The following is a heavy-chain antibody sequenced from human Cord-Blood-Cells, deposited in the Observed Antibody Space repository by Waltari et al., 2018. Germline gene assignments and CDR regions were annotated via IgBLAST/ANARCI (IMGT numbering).Heavy chain of an antibody. CDR3: ARLNGDYFDY. CDR2: INHSGST. V-gene: IGHV4-34*01. J-gene: IGHJ4*02. Sequence: QVQLQQWGAGLLKPSETLSLTCAVYGGSFSGYYWSWFRQPPGKGLEWIGEINHSGSTNYNPSLKSRVTISVDTSKNQFSLKLSSVTAADTAVYYCARLNGDYFDYWGQGTLVTVSS. CDR1: GGSFSGYY. D-gene: IGHD4-17*01.